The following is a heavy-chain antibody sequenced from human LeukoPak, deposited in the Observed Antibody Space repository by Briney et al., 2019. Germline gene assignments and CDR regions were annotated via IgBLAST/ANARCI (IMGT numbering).Heavy chain of an antibody. Sequence: PSETLSLTCSVSGGSISNFYWSWIRQPPGKGLEWIGYIYYSGSTNYNPSLKSRVTISVDTSKNQFSLKLSSVTAADTAVYYCAREFDYWGQGTLVTVSS. CDR1: GGSISNFY. CDR3: AREFDY. V-gene: IGHV4-59*01. J-gene: IGHJ4*02. CDR2: IYYSGST.